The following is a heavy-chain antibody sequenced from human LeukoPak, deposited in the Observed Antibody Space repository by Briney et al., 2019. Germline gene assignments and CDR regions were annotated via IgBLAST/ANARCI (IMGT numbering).Heavy chain of an antibody. CDR2: ILTVFGTS. Sequence: VASVKVSCKASGGTYNNYAITWVRQAPGQGLEWVGGILTVFGTSNYAQRFQGRVTITADESTGTTYMELSSLRSEDTAVYYCARDHRGFYYGSGNYYYLDVWGKGTTVTVSS. CDR1: GGTYNNYA. V-gene: IGHV1-69*13. D-gene: IGHD3-10*01. CDR3: ARDHRGFYYGSGNYYYLDV. J-gene: IGHJ6*03.